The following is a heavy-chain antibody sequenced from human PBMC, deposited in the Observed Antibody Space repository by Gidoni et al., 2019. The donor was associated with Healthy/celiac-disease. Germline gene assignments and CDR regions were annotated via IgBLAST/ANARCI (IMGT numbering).Heavy chain of an antibody. CDR1: GFTFSNAW. J-gene: IGHJ4*02. CDR3: TTDPDPTMVRGVIITVNIGY. V-gene: IGHV3-15*07. Sequence: RLSCAASGFTFSNAWMNWVRQAPGKGLEWVGRIKSKTDGGTTDYAAPVKGRFTISRDDSKNTLYLQMNSLKTEDTAVYYCTTDPDPTMVRGVIITVNIGYWGQGTLVTVSS. CDR2: IKSKTDGGTT. D-gene: IGHD3-10*01.